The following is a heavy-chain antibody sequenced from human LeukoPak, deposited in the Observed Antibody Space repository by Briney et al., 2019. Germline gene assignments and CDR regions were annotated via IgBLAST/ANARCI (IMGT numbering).Heavy chain of an antibody. V-gene: IGHV4-34*01. CDR1: GGSFSGYY. CDR2: INHSGST. CDR3: ARGYYYYYMDV. J-gene: IGHJ6*03. Sequence: SETLSLTCAVYGGSFSGYYWSWIRQPPGKGLEWIGEINHSGSTNYNPSLKSRVTISVDTSKNQFSLKLSSVTAADTAVYYCARGYYYYYMDVWGTGTTVTVS.